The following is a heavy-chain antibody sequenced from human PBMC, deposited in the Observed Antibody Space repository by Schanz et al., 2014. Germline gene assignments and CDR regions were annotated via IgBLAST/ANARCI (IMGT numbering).Heavy chain of an antibody. V-gene: IGHV3-23*04. Sequence: EVQLVESGGGLVQPGGSLRLSCATSGLTFTSAWMSWVRQAPGKGLEWVSAISGSGGSTYYADSVKGRFTISRDNSKNTLYLQMNSLRPEDTAVYYCARKVVATIGGYYDNWGQGTLVIVSS. D-gene: IGHD5-12*01. CDR2: ISGSGGST. J-gene: IGHJ4*02. CDR1: GLTFTSAW. CDR3: ARKVVATIGGYYDN.